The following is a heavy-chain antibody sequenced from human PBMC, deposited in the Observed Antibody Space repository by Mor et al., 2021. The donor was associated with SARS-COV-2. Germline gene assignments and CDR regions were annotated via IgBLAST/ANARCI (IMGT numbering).Heavy chain of an antibody. D-gene: IGHD1-26*01. CDR3: ARDQGYWAFGIDY. J-gene: IGHJ4*02. V-gene: IGHV4-30-2*05. Sequence: KSRVTISVDTSKNQFSLKRSSVTAADTAVYYCARDQGYWAFGIDYWGQGTLVTVSS.